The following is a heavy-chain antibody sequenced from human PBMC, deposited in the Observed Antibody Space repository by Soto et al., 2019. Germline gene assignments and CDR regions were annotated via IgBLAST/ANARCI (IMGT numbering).Heavy chain of an antibody. D-gene: IGHD3-22*01. CDR2: ISYDGSNK. Sequence: GGSLRLSCAASGFTFSSYAMHWVRQAPGKGLEWVAVISYDGSNKYYADSVKGRFTISRDNSKNTLYLQMNSLRAEDTAVYYCARDPYDSSGYYYYFDYWGQGT. V-gene: IGHV3-30-3*01. J-gene: IGHJ4*02. CDR1: GFTFSSYA. CDR3: ARDPYDSSGYYYYFDY.